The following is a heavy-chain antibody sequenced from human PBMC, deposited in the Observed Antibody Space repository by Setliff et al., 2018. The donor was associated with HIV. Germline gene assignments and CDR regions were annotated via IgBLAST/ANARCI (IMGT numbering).Heavy chain of an antibody. J-gene: IGHJ4*02. V-gene: IGHV4-59*01. CDR1: GGSMSRFY. Sequence: SETLSLTCTVSGGSMSRFYWTWIRQPPWKGLEWTGFVYSTGSINYSPSFRGRLTISLDTSENQFSLHLTSVTAADTAVYYCARAEGDAYNSLPYFDSWGPGALVTVSS. CDR2: VYSTGSI. D-gene: IGHD1-1*01. CDR3: ARAEGDAYNSLPYFDS.